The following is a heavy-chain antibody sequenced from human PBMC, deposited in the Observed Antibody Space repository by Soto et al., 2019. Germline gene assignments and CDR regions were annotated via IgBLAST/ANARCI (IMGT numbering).Heavy chain of an antibody. CDR2: ISGSGNTM. V-gene: IGHV3-48*02. CDR1: GFTFSSYS. J-gene: IGHJ4*02. Sequence: GGSLRLSCSASGFTFSSYSMNWVRQAPGKELEWLSYISGSGNTMYYADSVKGRFTIARDNAQKSLYLQLNNLRDDDTAMYYCARGRNRVKQNVCFDYWGQGTLVTVSS. CDR3: ARGRNRVKQNVCFDY. D-gene: IGHD1-1*01.